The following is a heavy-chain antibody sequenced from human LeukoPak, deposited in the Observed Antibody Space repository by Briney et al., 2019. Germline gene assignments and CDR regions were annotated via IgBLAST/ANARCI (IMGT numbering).Heavy chain of an antibody. CDR3: ARGSKYYDILG. V-gene: IGHV4-34*01. J-gene: IGHJ4*02. Sequence: PSETLSLTCAVYGGSFSGYYWSWIRQPPGKGLEWIGEINHSGSTNYNPSLKSRVTISVDTSKSQFSLKLSSVTAADTAVYYCARGSKYYDILGWGQGTLVTVSS. CDR2: INHSGST. CDR1: GGSFSGYY. D-gene: IGHD3-9*01.